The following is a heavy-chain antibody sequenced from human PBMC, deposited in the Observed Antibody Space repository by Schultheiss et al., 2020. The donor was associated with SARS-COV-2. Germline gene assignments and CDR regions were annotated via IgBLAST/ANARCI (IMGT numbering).Heavy chain of an antibody. D-gene: IGHD3-22*01. Sequence: GGSLRLSCAASGFTFSSYSMNWVRQAPGKGLEWVAVISYDGSNKYYADSVKGRFTISRDNSKNTLYLQMNSLRAEDTAVYYCARDQADYYDSSGYAGYWGQGTLVTVSS. V-gene: IGHV3-30*05. CDR2: ISYDGSNK. CDR1: GFTFSSYS. J-gene: IGHJ4*02. CDR3: ARDQADYYDSSGYAGY.